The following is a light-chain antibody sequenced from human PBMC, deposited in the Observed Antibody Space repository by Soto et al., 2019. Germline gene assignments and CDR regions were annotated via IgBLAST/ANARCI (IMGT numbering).Light chain of an antibody. CDR2: DAT. V-gene: IGKV1-5*01. CDR1: QSISSW. Sequence: DIQMTRSPSTLSASVGDGVPITCRASQSISSWLAWYQQKPGKAPKLLIYDATSLESGVPSRFSGSGSGTEFTLTISSLQPDDFATYYCQQYNSYSQTFGQGTKVDIK. J-gene: IGKJ1*01. CDR3: QQYNSYSQT.